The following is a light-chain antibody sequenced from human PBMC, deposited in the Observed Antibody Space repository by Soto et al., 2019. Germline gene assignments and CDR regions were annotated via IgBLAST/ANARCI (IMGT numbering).Light chain of an antibody. CDR2: AAS. Sequence: DIQMTQSPSSLSVSVGDRVTITCRASQSIGGFLNWYQQKLGKAPKLLIYAASSLQSGVPSRFSGSGSGTDFTLTISSLQPEDFATYYCQQGYSTPITFGQGTRLEIK. CDR3: QQGYSTPIT. J-gene: IGKJ5*01. CDR1: QSIGGF. V-gene: IGKV1-39*01.